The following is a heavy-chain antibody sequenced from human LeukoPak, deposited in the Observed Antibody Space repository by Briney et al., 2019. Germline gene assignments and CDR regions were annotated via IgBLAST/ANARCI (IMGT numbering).Heavy chain of an antibody. CDR2: IYYSGST. CDR3: ARKSTSSWSFDY. D-gene: IGHD6-13*01. V-gene: IGHV4-59*08. J-gene: IGHJ4*02. Sequence: PSETLSLTCTVSGGSLSGFSWSWIRQPPGKGLEWIGYIYYSGSTDYNPSLKSRVTMSVDMSKNQFSLKLISMTAADTAVYYCARKSTSSWSFDYWGQGTLVTVSS. CDR1: GGSLSGFS.